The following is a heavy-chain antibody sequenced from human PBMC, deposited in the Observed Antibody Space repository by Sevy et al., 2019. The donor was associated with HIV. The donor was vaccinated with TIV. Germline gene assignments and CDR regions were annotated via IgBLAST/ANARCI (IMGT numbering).Heavy chain of an antibody. CDR1: GGSIRSSSYY. J-gene: IGHJ4*02. CDR3: AIGTLYDFWSGFRFNFDY. CDR2: IYYSGST. Sequence: SETLSLTCTVSGGSIRSSSYYWCWIRQPPGKGLEWIGNIYYSGSTYYNPSLKSRVTISVDTSKNQFSLKLSSVTAADTAVYYCAIGTLYDFWSGFRFNFDYWGQRTLVTVSS. V-gene: IGHV4-39*01. D-gene: IGHD3-3*01.